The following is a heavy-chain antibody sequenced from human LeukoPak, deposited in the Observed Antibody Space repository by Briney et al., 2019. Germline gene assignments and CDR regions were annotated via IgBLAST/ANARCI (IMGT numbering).Heavy chain of an antibody. CDR2: IYSGGST. CDR1: GFTVSTNY. D-gene: IGHD3-22*01. J-gene: IGHJ4*02. Sequence: GGSLRLSCAASGFTVSTNYMNWVRQAPGKGLEWVSVIYSGGSTYYADSVKGRFTIARDNAKNSLYLQMNSLRAEDTAVYYCARGRIMYYYDSSGSFDYWGQGTLVTVSS. V-gene: IGHV3-66*01. CDR3: ARGRIMYYYDSSGSFDY.